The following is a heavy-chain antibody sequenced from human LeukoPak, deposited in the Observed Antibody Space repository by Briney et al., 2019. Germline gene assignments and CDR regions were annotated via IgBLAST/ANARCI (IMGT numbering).Heavy chain of an antibody. Sequence: GGSLRLSCAASGFTFSIFDMHWARQPTGQGLEWVSTIGTASDTYYPGSVEGRFTLSRDNAKNSLYLQMNSLTAGDTAVYYCARGPPRGKYYYMDVWGKGTTVTVSS. V-gene: IGHV3-13*01. D-gene: IGHD1-1*01. CDR3: ARGPPRGKYYYMDV. J-gene: IGHJ6*03. CDR2: IGTASDT. CDR1: GFTFSIFD.